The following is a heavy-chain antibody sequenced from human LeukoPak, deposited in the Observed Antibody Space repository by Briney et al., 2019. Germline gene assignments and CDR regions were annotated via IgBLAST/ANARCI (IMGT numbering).Heavy chain of an antibody. CDR3: AKGGGDYGDY. V-gene: IGHV3-23*01. Sequence: TGGSLRLSCAASGFTFSSYAMSWVRQAPGKGLEWVSTISGSGDSTYYADSVKGRFTISRDNSKNTLHLQMNSLRAEDTAVYYCAKGGGDYGDYWGQGTLVTVSS. D-gene: IGHD4-17*01. J-gene: IGHJ4*02. CDR1: GFTFSSYA. CDR2: ISGSGDST.